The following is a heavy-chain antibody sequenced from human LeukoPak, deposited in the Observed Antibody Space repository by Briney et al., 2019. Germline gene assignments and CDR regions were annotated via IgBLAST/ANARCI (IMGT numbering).Heavy chain of an antibody. CDR2: FDLEDGET. CDR1: GYTLTEVS. CDR3: ATAYYYDSSGHDY. V-gene: IGHV1-24*01. D-gene: IGHD3-22*01. Sequence: ASVNVSCKVSGYTLTEVSMHWVRQATGKGLERMGGFDLEDGETIYAQKFQGRVTMTEDTSTDTAYMELSSLRSEDTAVYYCATAYYYDSSGHDYWGQGTLVTVSS. J-gene: IGHJ4*02.